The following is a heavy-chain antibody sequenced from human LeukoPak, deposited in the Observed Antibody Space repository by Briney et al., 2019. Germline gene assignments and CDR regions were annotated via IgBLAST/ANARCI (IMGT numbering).Heavy chain of an antibody. Sequence: PGGSLRLSCEASGFAFSGYAMSWVRQAPGKGLEWVSTIRNSGGDTYYADPVKGRFTISRDNSRNILYVQMSSLRAEDTAIYYCARTRITTRGYYYGLDVWGQETMVTV. CDR1: GFAFSGYA. CDR3: ARTRITTRGYYYGLDV. J-gene: IGHJ6*02. CDR2: IRNSGGDT. V-gene: IGHV3-23*01. D-gene: IGHD1-26*01.